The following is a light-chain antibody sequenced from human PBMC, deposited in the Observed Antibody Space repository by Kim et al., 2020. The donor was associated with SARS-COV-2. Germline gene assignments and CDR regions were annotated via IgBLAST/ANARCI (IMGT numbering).Light chain of an antibody. CDR3: LLYNNGALL. J-gene: IGLJ2*01. V-gene: IGLV7-43*01. CDR2: NTD. CDR1: TGPVTRTNY. Sequence: QAVVTQETSLTVSPGETVTLTCSSNTGPVTRTNYAHWFQLKPGQAPKTLIYNTDNRYFETPAHFSGSLHGDKAALTLSRVHPEDEAEYFCLLYNNGALLFGGGTQLTVL.